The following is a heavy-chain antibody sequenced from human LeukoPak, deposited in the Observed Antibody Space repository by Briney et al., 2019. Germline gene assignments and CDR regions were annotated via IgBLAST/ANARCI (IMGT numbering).Heavy chain of an antibody. J-gene: IGHJ3*02. D-gene: IGHD3-10*01. CDR2: IRYDGSNK. V-gene: IGHV3-30*02. Sequence: PGGSLRLSCAASGFTFSSYGMHWVRQAPGKGLEWVAFIRYDGSNKYYADSVKGRFTISRDNAKNSLYLQMNSLRAEDTAVYYCARPTMVRDDAFDIWGQGTMVTVSS. CDR3: ARPTMVRDDAFDI. CDR1: GFTFSSYG.